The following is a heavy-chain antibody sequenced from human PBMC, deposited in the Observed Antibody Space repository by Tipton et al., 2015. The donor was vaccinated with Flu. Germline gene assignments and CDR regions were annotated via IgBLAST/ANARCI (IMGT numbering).Heavy chain of an antibody. J-gene: IGHJ4*02. Sequence: TLSLTCTVSGGSVSSGSYYWSWIRPPPGKGLELIGYIYYSGGTNYNPSLKSRVTISVDTSKNQFSLKLSSVTAADTAVYYCARGDFWSGYYVDYWGQGTLVTVSS. D-gene: IGHD3-3*01. CDR1: GGSVSSGSYY. CDR2: IYYSGGT. CDR3: ARGDFWSGYYVDY. V-gene: IGHV4-61*01.